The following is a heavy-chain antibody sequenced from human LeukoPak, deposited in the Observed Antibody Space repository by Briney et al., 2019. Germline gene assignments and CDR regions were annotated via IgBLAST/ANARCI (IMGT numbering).Heavy chain of an antibody. Sequence: SETLSLTCNVSGGSIRGYYWSWIRQPPGKGLEWIGYIYSSGSTNYNPSLKSRVTMSVDTSKNQFSLKLSSVTAADTAVYYCARVFGRYYYDSSGYYSFDYWGQGTLVTVSS. CDR2: IYSSGST. CDR1: GGSIRGYY. D-gene: IGHD3-22*01. CDR3: ARVFGRYYYDSSGYYSFDY. V-gene: IGHV4-59*08. J-gene: IGHJ4*02.